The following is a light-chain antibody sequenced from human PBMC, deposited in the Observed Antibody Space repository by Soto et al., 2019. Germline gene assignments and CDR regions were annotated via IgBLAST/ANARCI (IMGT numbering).Light chain of an antibody. CDR2: AAY. V-gene: IGKV1-27*01. Sequence: DIQMTQSPSSLSASVGDRVTITCRASQGISNSLDWYQLKPGKVPKLLIFAAYTLQSGVPSRFSGSGSGTDFTLTISGLQPEDVATYYCQKYNSAPLTFGPGTKVDI. CDR1: QGISNS. J-gene: IGKJ3*01. CDR3: QKYNSAPLT.